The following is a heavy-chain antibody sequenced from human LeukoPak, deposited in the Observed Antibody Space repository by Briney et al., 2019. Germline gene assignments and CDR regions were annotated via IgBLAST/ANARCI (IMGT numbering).Heavy chain of an antibody. D-gene: IGHD5-18*01. CDR2: ISGSGGST. CDR3: AKVDTAMVTLAC. V-gene: IGHV3-23*01. J-gene: IGHJ4*02. CDR1: GFTFSSYA. Sequence: PGGSLRLSCAASGFTFSSYAMSWVRQAPGKGLERVSAISGSGGSTYYADSVKGRFTISRDNSKNTLYLQMNSLRAEDTAVYYCAKVDTAMVTLACWGQGTLVTVSS.